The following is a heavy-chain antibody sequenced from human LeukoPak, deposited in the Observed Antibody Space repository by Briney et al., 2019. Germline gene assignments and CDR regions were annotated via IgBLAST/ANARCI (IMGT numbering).Heavy chain of an antibody. CDR3: AKTIDGYWPQFDV. CDR1: GFSFSDHW. D-gene: IGHD5-24*01. J-gene: IGHJ4*02. CDR2: ISFEGSKI. V-gene: IGHV3-30*18. Sequence: GGSLRLSCVASGFSFSDHWMNWFRQAPGKGLEWVAFISFEGSKIDYADSVKGRFTISRDNTQNTVSLQMNSLRSDDTAMYYCAKTIDGYWPQFDVWGQGTLVTVSS.